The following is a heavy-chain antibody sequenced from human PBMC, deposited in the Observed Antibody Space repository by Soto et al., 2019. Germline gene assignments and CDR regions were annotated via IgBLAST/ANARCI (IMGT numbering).Heavy chain of an antibody. Sequence: QVQLQESGPGLVKPSETLSLTCTVSGGSISTNYWSWIRQPPGKGLEWIGYIYNSGSSNYNPSLKSRVTISVDTSKNHFSLQLASVTAADTAVYYCARGDSHSSGYLIVGVLTQWGQGTLFTVSS. J-gene: IGHJ4*02. CDR1: GGSISTNY. CDR3: ARGDSHSSGYLIVGVLTQ. CDR2: IYNSGSS. V-gene: IGHV4-59*01. D-gene: IGHD3-22*01.